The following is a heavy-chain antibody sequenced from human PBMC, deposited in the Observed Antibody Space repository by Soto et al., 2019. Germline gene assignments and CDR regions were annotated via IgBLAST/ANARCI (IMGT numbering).Heavy chain of an antibody. V-gene: IGHV4-61*08. CDR3: ARDRGYSYGQYFDY. J-gene: IGHJ4*02. CDR1: GGSISSGGYY. D-gene: IGHD5-18*01. CDR2: IYYSGST. Sequence: SETLSLTCTVSGGSISSGGYYWSWIRQHPGKGLEWIGYIYYSGSTNYNPSLKSRVTISVDTSKNQFSLKLSSVTAADTAVYYCARDRGYSYGQYFDYWGQGTLVTVSS.